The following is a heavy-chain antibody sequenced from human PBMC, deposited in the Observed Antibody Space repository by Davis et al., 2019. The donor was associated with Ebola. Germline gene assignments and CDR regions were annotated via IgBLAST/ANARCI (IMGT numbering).Heavy chain of an antibody. CDR3: AKTWSSAGYSSSWYNREYYFDY. CDR2: ISGSGGST. V-gene: IGHV3-23*01. CDR1: GFTFSSYA. D-gene: IGHD6-13*01. Sequence: GESLKISCAASGFTFSSYAMSWVRQAPGKGLEWVSAISGSGGSTYYADSVKGRFTISRDNSKNTLYLQMNSLRAEDTAVYYCAKTWSSAGYSSSWYNREYYFDYWGQGTLVTVSS. J-gene: IGHJ4*02.